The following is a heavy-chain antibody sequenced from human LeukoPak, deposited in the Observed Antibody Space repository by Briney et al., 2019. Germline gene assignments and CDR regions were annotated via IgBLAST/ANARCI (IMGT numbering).Heavy chain of an antibody. Sequence: PSETLSLTCTVSGGSISSYYWSWIRQPAGKGLEWIGRIYTSGSTNYNPSLKSRVTMSVDTSKNQFSLKLSSVTAADTAVYYCARERYSSGWYDLLDYWGQGTLVTVSS. V-gene: IGHV4-4*07. CDR3: ARERYSSGWYDLLDY. CDR1: GGSISSYY. CDR2: IYTSGST. D-gene: IGHD6-19*01. J-gene: IGHJ4*02.